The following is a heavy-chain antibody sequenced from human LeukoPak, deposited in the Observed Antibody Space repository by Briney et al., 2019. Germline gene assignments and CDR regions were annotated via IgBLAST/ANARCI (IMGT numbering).Heavy chain of an antibody. CDR2: IYSGVSTT. CDR3: VRGRIDYGAFDI. Sequence: GGSLRLSCAASEFTFSSYWMRWVRQAPGKGLVWVSRIYSGVSTTMYADSVKGRFTISRDNAKNTLYLQMNGLRAEDTAVYYCVRGRIDYGAFDIWGQGTMVTVSS. D-gene: IGHD4-17*01. V-gene: IGHV3-74*03. J-gene: IGHJ3*02. CDR1: EFTFSSYW.